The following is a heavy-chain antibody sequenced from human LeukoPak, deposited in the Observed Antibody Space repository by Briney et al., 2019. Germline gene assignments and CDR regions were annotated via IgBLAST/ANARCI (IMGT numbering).Heavy chain of an antibody. Sequence: GGSLRLSCAASGFTFSNSWMSWVRQAPGKGLEWVANIKQDGSEKNYVDSVKGRFTISRDNAENSLYLEMNSLRAEDTAVYYCATGATRLFDPWGQGTLVTVSS. CDR1: GFTFSNSW. CDR2: IKQDGSEK. J-gene: IGHJ5*02. V-gene: IGHV3-7*01. CDR3: ATGATRLFDP.